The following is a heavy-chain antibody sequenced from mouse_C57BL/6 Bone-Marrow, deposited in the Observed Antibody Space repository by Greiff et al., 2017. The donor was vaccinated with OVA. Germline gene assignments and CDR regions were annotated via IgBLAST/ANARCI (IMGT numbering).Heavy chain of an antibody. V-gene: IGHV5-4*01. CDR3: ARENYELFDY. CDR1: GFTFSSYA. Sequence: EVQLVESGAGLVKPGGSLKLSCAASGFTFSSYAMSWVRQTPEKRLEWVATISAGGSYTYYPDNVKGRFTISRDNAKNNLYLQMSHLKSEDTAMYYCARENYELFDYWGQGTTLTVSA. CDR2: ISAGGSYT. J-gene: IGHJ2*01. D-gene: IGHD2-4*01.